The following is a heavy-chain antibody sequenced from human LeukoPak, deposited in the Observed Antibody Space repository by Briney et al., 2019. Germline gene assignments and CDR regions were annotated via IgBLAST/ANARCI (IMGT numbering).Heavy chain of an antibody. CDR1: GGTFSSYA. D-gene: IGHD3-16*02. J-gene: IGHJ3*02. V-gene: IGHV1-69*13. CDR2: IIPIFGTA. CDR3: GKDEGDHLGGRSHYTARTYDVFDI. Sequence: SVKVSCKASGGTFSSYAISWVRQAPGQGLEWMGGIIPIFGTANYAQKFQGRVTITADESTSTAYMELSSLRSEDTAVYYCGKDEGDHLGGRSHYTARTYDVFDIWGQGTMVTVSS.